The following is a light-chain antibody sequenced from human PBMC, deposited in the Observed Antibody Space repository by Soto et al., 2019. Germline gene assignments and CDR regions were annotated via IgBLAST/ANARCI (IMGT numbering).Light chain of an antibody. J-gene: IGLJ1*01. V-gene: IGLV2-8*01. CDR1: SRDVGASDY. CDR3: LSHSASSNV. Sequence: QSALTQPPSASGSPGQSVAISCTGTSRDVGASDYVSWYQQHSGKAPKLLLYEVNKRPSGVPDRFSGSKSGNTASLTVSALQADDEADYYYLSHSASSNVLGTGIKLIVL. CDR2: EVN.